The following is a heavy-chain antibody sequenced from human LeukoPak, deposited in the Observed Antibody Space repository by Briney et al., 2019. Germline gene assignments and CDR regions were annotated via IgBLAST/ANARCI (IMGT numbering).Heavy chain of an antibody. CDR1: GGTFSSYA. CDR2: ISPDNGNT. V-gene: IGHV1-18*01. D-gene: IGHD3-3*01. J-gene: IGHJ6*03. CDR3: ARDPMDDFWSGYYTGVGYYMDV. Sequence: ASVKVSCKASGGTFSSYAISWVRQAPGQGLEWMGWISPDNGNTNYAQKLQGRVTMTTDTSTSTAYMELRSLRSDDTAVYYCARDPMDDFWSGYYTGVGYYMDVWGKGTTVTVSS.